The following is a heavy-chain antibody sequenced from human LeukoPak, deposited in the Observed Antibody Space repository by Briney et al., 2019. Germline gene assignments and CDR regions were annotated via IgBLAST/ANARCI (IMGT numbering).Heavy chain of an antibody. V-gene: IGHV4-38-2*02. CDR1: GYSISSGYY. CDR2: IYHSGST. Sequence: SETLSLTCTVSGYSISSGYYWGWIRQPPGKGLEWIGSIYHSGSTYYNPSLKSRVTISVDTSKNQFSLKLSSVTAADTAVYYCARTDLRWELSIGYYYYYYMDVWGKGTTVTVSS. J-gene: IGHJ6*03. D-gene: IGHD1-26*01. CDR3: ARTDLRWELSIGYYYYYYMDV.